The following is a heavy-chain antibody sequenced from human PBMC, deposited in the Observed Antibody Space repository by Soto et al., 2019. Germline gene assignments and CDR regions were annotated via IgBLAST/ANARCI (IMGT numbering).Heavy chain of an antibody. Sequence: SETLSLTCTVSSDSSSSYYWNWIRQPPGRGLEWIGYIFYSGTTNYSPSLKSRVTMSVDRSKNQISLKLSSVTAADTAVYYCARMGDYGPFDYWGQGTLVTVSS. D-gene: IGHD4-17*01. J-gene: IGHJ4*02. CDR2: IFYSGTT. V-gene: IGHV4-59*01. CDR1: SDSSSSYY. CDR3: ARMGDYGPFDY.